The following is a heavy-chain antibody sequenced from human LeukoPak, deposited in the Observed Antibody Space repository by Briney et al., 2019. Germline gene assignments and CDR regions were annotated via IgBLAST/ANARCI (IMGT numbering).Heavy chain of an antibody. Sequence: PGGSLRLSCAASGFTFDDCAMHWVRQAPGKGLEWVSGISWNSGSIGFADSVKGRFTISRDNAKNSLYLQMNSLRDEDTALYYCAKVGGSGWENWFDPWGQGTLVTVSS. CDR2: ISWNSGSI. D-gene: IGHD6-19*01. J-gene: IGHJ5*02. CDR3: AKVGGSGWENWFDP. V-gene: IGHV3-9*01. CDR1: GFTFDDCA.